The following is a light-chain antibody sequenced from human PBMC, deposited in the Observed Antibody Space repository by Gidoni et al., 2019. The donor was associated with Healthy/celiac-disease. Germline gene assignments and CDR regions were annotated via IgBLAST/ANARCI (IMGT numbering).Light chain of an antibody. CDR2: DAS. J-gene: IGKJ5*01. CDR1: QSVSSY. CDR3: QQRSNWPLIT. Sequence: EIVLPQSPATLSLSPGERATLSCRASQSVSSYLAWYQQKPGQAPRLLIYDASNRATGIPARFSGSGSGTDFTLTISSLEPEDFAVYYCQQRSNWPLITFGQXTRLEIK. V-gene: IGKV3-11*01.